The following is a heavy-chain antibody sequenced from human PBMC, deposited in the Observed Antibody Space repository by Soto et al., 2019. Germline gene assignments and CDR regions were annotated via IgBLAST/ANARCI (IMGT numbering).Heavy chain of an antibody. J-gene: IGHJ4*02. CDR2: ISGSGDRT. CDR3: AKVDCGPIDCYVLDY. D-gene: IGHD2-21*01. Sequence: EVQLLVSGGDLIQPGGSLRLSCAASGFTFSYYAMSWVRQAPGKGLEWVSSISGSGDRTDYADSVKGRFTISIDISKNTLYLQMNSLRADDTAVYYCAKVDCGPIDCYVLDYWGQGTLVTVSS. V-gene: IGHV3-23*01. CDR1: GFTFSYYA.